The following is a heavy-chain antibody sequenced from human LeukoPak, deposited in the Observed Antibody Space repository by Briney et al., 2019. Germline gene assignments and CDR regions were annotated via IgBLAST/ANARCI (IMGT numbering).Heavy chain of an antibody. CDR3: ARGGDRLGGLALEWELLTMDAFDI. D-gene: IGHD1-26*01. Sequence: ASVKVSCKASGYTFTGYYMHWVRQAPGQGLGWMGWINPNSGGTNYAQKFQGWVTMTRDTSISTAYMELSRLRSDDTAVYYCARGGDRLGGLALEWELLTMDAFDIWGQGTMVTVSS. CDR1: GYTFTGYY. V-gene: IGHV1-2*04. CDR2: INPNSGGT. J-gene: IGHJ3*02.